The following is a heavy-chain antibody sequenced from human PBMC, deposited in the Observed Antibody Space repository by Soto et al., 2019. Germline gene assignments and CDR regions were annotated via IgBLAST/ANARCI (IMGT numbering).Heavy chain of an antibody. CDR3: ARDTVMALPYYGMDF. D-gene: IGHD5-18*01. CDR2: ISSSSSTI. J-gene: IGHJ6*02. CDR1: GFTFSSYS. Sequence: GGSLRLSCAASGFTFSSYSMNWVRQAPGKGLEWVSYISSSSSTIYYADSVKGRFTISRDNAKNSLYLQMNSLRAEDTAVYYCARDTVMALPYYGMDFWGQGTTVTVSS. V-gene: IGHV3-48*01.